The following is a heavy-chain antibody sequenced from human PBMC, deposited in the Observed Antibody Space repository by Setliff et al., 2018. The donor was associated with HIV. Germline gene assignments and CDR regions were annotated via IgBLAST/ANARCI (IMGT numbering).Heavy chain of an antibody. V-gene: IGHV4-59*01. D-gene: IGHD3-3*01. CDR3: ARGNTISEVVTTNWLDP. J-gene: IGHJ5*02. Sequence: PSETLSLTCSVSGDSISRYYWSWIRQPPGKGLEWIGYIDYSGSTSYNPSLKSRVSISEDTSNKQISLRLRFVTAADTAVYYCARGNTISEVVTTNWLDPWGQGTLVTVSS. CDR2: IDYSGST. CDR1: GDSISRYY.